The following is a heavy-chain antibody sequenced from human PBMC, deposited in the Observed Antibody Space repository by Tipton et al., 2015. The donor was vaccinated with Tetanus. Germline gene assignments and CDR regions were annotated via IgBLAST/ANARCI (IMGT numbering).Heavy chain of an antibody. J-gene: IGHJ6*02. D-gene: IGHD3-10*01. CDR2: INHSGST. V-gene: IGHV4-34*01. CDR3: ARDRDYYGSGSRGMDV. CDR1: GGSFNDYY. Sequence: TLSLTCTVYGGSFNDYYWSWIRQPPGKGLEWIGEINHSGSTNYNPSLKSRVIISVDTSKNQFSLRLNSVTAADTAVYYCARDRDYYGSGSRGMDVWGQGTRVTVSS.